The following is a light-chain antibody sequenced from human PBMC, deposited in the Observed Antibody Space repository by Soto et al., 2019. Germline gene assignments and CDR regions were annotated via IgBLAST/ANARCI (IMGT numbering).Light chain of an antibody. CDR3: QQYYIYSGT. Sequence: DIQMTQCPSTLSASVGDRVTITCRASQTIDSWLAWYQHRPGKPPNLLIYKASTLASGVPSRFSGSGSGTEFTLTINSLQPDDFATYYCQQYYIYSGTLGQGTKVDI. V-gene: IGKV1-5*03. J-gene: IGKJ1*01. CDR1: QTIDSW. CDR2: KAS.